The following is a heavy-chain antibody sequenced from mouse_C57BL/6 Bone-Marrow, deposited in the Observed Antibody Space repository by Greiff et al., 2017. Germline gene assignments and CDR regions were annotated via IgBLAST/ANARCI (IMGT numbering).Heavy chain of an antibody. Sequence: QVQLQQPGAELVKPGASVTLSCKASGYTFTSYWMHWVKQRPGQGLEWIGMIHPNSGSTNYNEKFKSKATLTVDKSSNTAYMQLSSLTSEDSAVYHCISDHDSDAMNGWGQGTSVTVSS. CDR2: IHPNSGST. V-gene: IGHV1-64*01. J-gene: IGHJ4*01. CDR3: ISDHDSDAMNG. CDR1: GYTFTSYW. D-gene: IGHD2-4*01.